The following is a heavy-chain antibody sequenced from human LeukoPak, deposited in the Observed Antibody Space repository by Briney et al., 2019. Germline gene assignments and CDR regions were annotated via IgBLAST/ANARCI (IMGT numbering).Heavy chain of an antibody. CDR1: RFTFSNYA. Sequence: GGSLRLSCAASRFTFSNYAMTWGRDTPGEGLEWVSAISASAGTTYYADSVKGRFTISRDNSKNTLSLQMNSLRSDDTALYYCAKGGSSWSYYFDYWGQGTLVTVSS. D-gene: IGHD6-13*01. CDR3: AKGGSSWSYYFDY. V-gene: IGHV3-23*01. J-gene: IGHJ4*02. CDR2: ISASAGTT.